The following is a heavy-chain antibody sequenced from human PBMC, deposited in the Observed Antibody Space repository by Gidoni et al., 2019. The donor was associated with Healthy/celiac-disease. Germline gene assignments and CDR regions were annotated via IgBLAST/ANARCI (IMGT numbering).Heavy chain of an antibody. D-gene: IGHD5-12*01. V-gene: IGHV4-34*01. CDR2: INHSGST. CDR3: ARGPWIVATRFDY. CDR1: GGSFSGYY. J-gene: IGHJ4*02. Sequence: QVQLQQWGAGLLKPSETLSLTCAVYGGSFSGYYWSWIRQPPGKGLEWIGEINHSGSTNYNPSLKSRVTISVDTSKNQFSLKLSSVTAADTAVYYCARGPWIVATRFDYWGQGTLVTVSS.